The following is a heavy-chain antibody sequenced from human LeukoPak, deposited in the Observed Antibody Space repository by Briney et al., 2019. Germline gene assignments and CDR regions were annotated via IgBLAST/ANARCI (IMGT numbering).Heavy chain of an antibody. Sequence: SETLSLTCAVYGGSFSGYYWSWIRQPPGKGLEWIGEINHSGSTNYNPSLKSRVTISVDTSKNQFSLKLSSVTAADTAVYYCARRGGSYGYYFDYWGQGTLVTVSS. D-gene: IGHD1-26*01. CDR1: GGSFSGYY. J-gene: IGHJ4*02. CDR3: ARRGGSYGYYFDY. V-gene: IGHV4-34*01. CDR2: INHSGST.